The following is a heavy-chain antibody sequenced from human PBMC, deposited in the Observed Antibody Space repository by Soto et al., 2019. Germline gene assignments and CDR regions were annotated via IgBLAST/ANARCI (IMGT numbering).Heavy chain of an antibody. CDR3: ARDRSYGEIDY. Sequence: ESGEGVVQPGRSLRLSCAASGFTFSSYGMHWVRQAPGKGLEWVAVIWYDGSNKYYADSVKGRFTISRDNSKNTLYLQMNSLRAEDTAVYYCARDRSYGEIDYWGQGTLVTVSS. CDR2: IWYDGSNK. V-gene: IGHV3-33*01. J-gene: IGHJ4*02. CDR1: GFTFSSYG. D-gene: IGHD5-18*01.